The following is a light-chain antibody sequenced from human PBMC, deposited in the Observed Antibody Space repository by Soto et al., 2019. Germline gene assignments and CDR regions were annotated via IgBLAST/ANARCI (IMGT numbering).Light chain of an antibody. V-gene: IGKV3-11*01. Sequence: DIVMTQSPATLSVSTGETATLSCRASQSVSSDLVWYPEKPCHAPRLFIYCASTRATVIPARFSISGSGTDSTLTIRSLEPEDFAVYYCQRRSNWPTSGLGTK. J-gene: IGKJ1*01. CDR2: CAS. CDR1: QSVSSD. CDR3: QRRSNWPT.